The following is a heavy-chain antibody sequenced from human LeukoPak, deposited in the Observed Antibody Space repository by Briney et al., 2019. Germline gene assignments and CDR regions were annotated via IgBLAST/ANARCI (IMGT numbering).Heavy chain of an antibody. V-gene: IGHV3-30*04. Sequence: GGSLRLSCAASGFTFSSYAMHWVRQAPGKGLEWVAVISYDGSNKYYADSVKGRFTISRDNSKNTLYLQMNSLRAEDTAVYYCARDLYYYDSSGYFLGTGYFDYWGQGTLVTVSS. CDR1: GFTFSSYA. J-gene: IGHJ4*02. CDR3: ARDLYYYDSSGYFLGTGYFDY. CDR2: ISYDGSNK. D-gene: IGHD3-22*01.